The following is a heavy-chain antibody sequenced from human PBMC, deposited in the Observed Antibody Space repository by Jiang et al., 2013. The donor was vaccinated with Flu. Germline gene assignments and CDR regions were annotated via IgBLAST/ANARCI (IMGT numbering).Heavy chain of an antibody. D-gene: IGHD6-19*01. V-gene: IGHV5-51*01. Sequence: GAEVKKPGQSLTISCKTSGFSFTDYWIAWVRQMPGKGLEWIGIIYPDDSDTRYNPALQGHVTISADKSISAAYLQWSSLKASDTAMYYCARQLGPVAQIDYWGQGTLVTVSS. J-gene: IGHJ4*02. CDR1: GFSFTDYW. CDR2: IYPDDSDT. CDR3: ARQLGPVAQIDY.